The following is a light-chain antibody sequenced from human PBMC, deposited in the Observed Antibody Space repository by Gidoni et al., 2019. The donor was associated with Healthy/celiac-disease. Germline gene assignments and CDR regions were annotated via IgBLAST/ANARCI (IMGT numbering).Light chain of an antibody. V-gene: IGLV1-40*01. CDR3: QSYDSSLSGSV. J-gene: IGLJ2*01. Sequence: QSVLTPPPSVSGAPGQRVTISCTGSSSNLGAGYDVHWYQHLPGTAPKLLIYGNTNRPSGVPDRCSGSKSGTSASLAITGLQAEDEADYYCQSYDSSLSGSVFGGGTKLTVL. CDR1: SSNLGAGYD. CDR2: GNT.